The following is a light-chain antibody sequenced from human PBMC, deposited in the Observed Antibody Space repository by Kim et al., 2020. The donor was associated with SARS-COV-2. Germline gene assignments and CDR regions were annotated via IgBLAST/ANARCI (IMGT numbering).Light chain of an antibody. V-gene: IGKV3-11*01. CDR2: DAS. J-gene: IGKJ4*01. CDR3: QQRSNWPPLT. Sequence: SPGVRATLSCRASQSVSSYLAWYHQKPGQAPRLLIYDASNRATGIPARFSGSGSGTDFTLTISSLEPEDFAVYYCQQRSNWPPLTFGGGTKVDIK. CDR1: QSVSSY.